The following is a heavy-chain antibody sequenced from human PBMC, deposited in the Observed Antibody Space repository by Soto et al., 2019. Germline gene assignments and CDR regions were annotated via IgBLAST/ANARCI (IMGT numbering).Heavy chain of an antibody. CDR3: AREKAPYSSGWYLFDP. Sequence: QVQLVESGGGVVQPGRSLRLSCAASGFTFSSYAMHWVRQAPGKGLEWVAVISYDGSNKYYADSVKGRFTISRDNSKNTLYLQMNSLRAEDTAVYYCAREKAPYSSGWYLFDPWGQGTLVTVSS. CDR2: ISYDGSNK. V-gene: IGHV3-30-3*01. D-gene: IGHD6-13*01. CDR1: GFTFSSYA. J-gene: IGHJ5*02.